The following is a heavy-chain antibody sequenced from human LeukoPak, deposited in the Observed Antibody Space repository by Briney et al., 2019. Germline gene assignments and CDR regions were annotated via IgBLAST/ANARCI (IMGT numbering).Heavy chain of an antibody. CDR3: AKSMVAARPSPGLYYYYGMDV. CDR2: ISGSGGST. V-gene: IGHV3-23*01. CDR1: GFTFSSYA. Sequence: RGSLRLSCAASGFTFSSYAMSWVRQAPGKGLEWVSAISGSGGSTYYADSVKGRFTISRDNSKNTLYLQMNSLRAEDTAVYYCAKSMVAARPSPGLYYYYGMDVWGQGTTVTVSS. J-gene: IGHJ6*02. D-gene: IGHD6-6*01.